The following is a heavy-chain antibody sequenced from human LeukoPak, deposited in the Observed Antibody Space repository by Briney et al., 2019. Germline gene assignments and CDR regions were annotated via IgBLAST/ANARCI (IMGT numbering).Heavy chain of an antibody. Sequence: PGGSLRLSCAASGFTFSNYGVHWARQAPGKGLEWVAVISYDGGNKYFADSVKGRFTISRDNAKSSLLLQMNSLRAEDTAVYYCARVAGDFWSGPSPYWYFDLWGRGTLVTVSS. D-gene: IGHD3-3*01. CDR1: GFTFSNYG. V-gene: IGHV3-30*03. CDR3: ARVAGDFWSGPSPYWYFDL. J-gene: IGHJ2*01. CDR2: ISYDGGNK.